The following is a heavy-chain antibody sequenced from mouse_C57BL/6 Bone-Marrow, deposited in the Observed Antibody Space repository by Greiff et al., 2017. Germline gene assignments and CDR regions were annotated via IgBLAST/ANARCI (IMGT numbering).Heavy chain of an antibody. D-gene: IGHD2-4*01. J-gene: IGHJ4*01. CDR1: GFSLTSYG. CDR2: IWSGGST. CDR3: ARKGTMINYAMDY. Sequence: VKLEESGPGLVQPSQSLSITCTVSGFSLTSYGVHWVRQSPGKGLEWLGVIWSGGSTDYNAAFISRLSISKDNSKRQVFFKMNSLQADDTAIYYCARKGTMINYAMDYWGQGTSVTVSS. V-gene: IGHV2-2*01.